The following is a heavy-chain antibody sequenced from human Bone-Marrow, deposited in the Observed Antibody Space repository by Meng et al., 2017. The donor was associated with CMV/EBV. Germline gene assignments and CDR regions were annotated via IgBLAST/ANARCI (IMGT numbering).Heavy chain of an antibody. D-gene: IGHD2-21*02. Sequence: CTGSGDSVSRSRYFWSWIRQPPGKGLEWIGYIYNSGSTNYNPSLKSRVSISVDTSKNQFSLKLSSVTAADTAMYYCARGGDWGWYFDLWGRGTLVTVSS. CDR3: ARGGDWGWYFDL. J-gene: IGHJ2*01. CDR1: GDSVSRSRYF. CDR2: IYNSGST. V-gene: IGHV4-61*01.